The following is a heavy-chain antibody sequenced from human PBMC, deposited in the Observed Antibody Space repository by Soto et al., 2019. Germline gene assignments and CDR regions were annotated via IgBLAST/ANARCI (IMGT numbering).Heavy chain of an antibody. Sequence: ASVKVSCKASGYTFTSYGISWVRQAPGQGLEWKGWISAYNGNTNYAQKLQGRVTMTTDTSTSTAYMELRSLRSDDTAVYYCASYLSLGYCSGGSCYRSDYWGQGTLVTVSS. CDR1: GYTFTSYG. CDR2: ISAYNGNT. J-gene: IGHJ4*02. V-gene: IGHV1-18*01. D-gene: IGHD2-15*01. CDR3: ASYLSLGYCSGGSCYRSDY.